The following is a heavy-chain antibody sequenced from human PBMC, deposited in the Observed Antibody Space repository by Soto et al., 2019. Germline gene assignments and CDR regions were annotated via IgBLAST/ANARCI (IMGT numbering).Heavy chain of an antibody. J-gene: IGHJ4*02. D-gene: IGHD2-2*01. CDR1: GYTFTSYG. CDR2: ISAYNGNT. CDR3: AIDRGNCISTSCYVFDY. Sequence: ASVKVSCKASGYTFTSYGISWVRQAPGQGLEWMGWISAYNGNTNYAQKLQGRVTMTTDTSTSTAYMELRSLRSDDTAVYYCAIDRGNCISTSCYVFDYWGQGTLVTASS. V-gene: IGHV1-18*01.